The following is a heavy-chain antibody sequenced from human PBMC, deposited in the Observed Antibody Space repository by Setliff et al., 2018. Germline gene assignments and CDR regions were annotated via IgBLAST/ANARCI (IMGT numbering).Heavy chain of an antibody. Sequence: ASVKVSCKVSGHRLTELAIHWVRQAPGKGLEWMGGYDQEYGETMYAENFQGRVTMTEDKSTVTAYMELSNLMADDTALYYCARDFFHLPTPHNSGAPGTWAFDIWGQGTMVTVSS. CDR2: YDQEYGET. V-gene: IGHV1-24*01. D-gene: IGHD6-13*01. J-gene: IGHJ3*02. CDR1: GHRLTELA. CDR3: ARDFFHLPTPHNSGAPGTWAFDI.